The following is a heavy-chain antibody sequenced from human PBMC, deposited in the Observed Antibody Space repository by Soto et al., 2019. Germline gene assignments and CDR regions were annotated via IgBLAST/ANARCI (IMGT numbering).Heavy chain of an antibody. CDR1: GFTFSSYA. V-gene: IGHV3-30-3*01. D-gene: IGHD3-3*01. J-gene: IGHJ6*02. CDR3: ARIDHDFWSGYFSLNYYYYGMDV. CDR2: ISYDGSNK. Sequence: GGSLRLSCAASGFTFSSYAMHWVRQAPGKGLEWVAVISYDGSNKYYADSVKGRFTISRDNSKNTLYLQMNSLRAEDTAVYYCARIDHDFWSGYFSLNYYYYGMDVWGQGTTVTVSS.